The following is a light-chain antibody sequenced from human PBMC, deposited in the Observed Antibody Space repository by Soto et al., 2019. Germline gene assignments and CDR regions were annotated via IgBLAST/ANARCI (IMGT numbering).Light chain of an antibody. CDR2: GNS. J-gene: IGLJ3*02. CDR1: SSNIGAVYD. CDR3: QSFDSSLGGSV. Sequence: QPVLTQPPSVSGAPGQRVTISCAGSSSNIGAVYDVHWYQHLPGTAPKLLIYGNSNRPSGVPDRFSGSKSGTSASLTITGLQAEDEADYSCQSFDSSLGGSVFGEGTKLTVL. V-gene: IGLV1-40*01.